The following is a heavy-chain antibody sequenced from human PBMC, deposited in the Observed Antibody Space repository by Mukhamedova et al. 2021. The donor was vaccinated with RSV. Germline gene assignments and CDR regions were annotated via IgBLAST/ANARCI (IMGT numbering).Heavy chain of an antibody. CDR3: AKESSRGWF. CDR2: ISGSGINT. J-gene: IGHJ4*02. D-gene: IGHD6-19*01. V-gene: IGHV3-23*01. Sequence: TWVRQAPGKGLEWVSAISGSGINTYHADSVKGRFTISRDNSRNTLYLQMNSLRAEDTAVYYCAKESSRGWFWGQGTLVTVSS.